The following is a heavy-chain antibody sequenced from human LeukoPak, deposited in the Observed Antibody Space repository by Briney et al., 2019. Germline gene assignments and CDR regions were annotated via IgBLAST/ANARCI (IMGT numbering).Heavy chain of an antibody. J-gene: IGHJ4*02. V-gene: IGHV3-23*01. CDR1: GFTFNGQA. D-gene: IGHD5-24*01. CDR3: VKLAGPRRAQLLSDS. Sequence: PGGSLRLSCVASGFTFNGQAMSWVRQGPEKGLEWVSTIADTGSPSYYADSMKGRFTVSRDNSKNTLYLQLNGLRDEDTAIYYCVKLAGPRRAQLLSDSWGQGTLVTVSS. CDR2: IADTGSPS.